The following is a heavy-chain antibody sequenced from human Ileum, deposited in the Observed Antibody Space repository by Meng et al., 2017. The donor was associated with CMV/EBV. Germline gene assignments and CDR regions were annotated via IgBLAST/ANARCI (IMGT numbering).Heavy chain of an antibody. D-gene: IGHD2-2*01. Sequence: HVQLEESGPGLVKPSETLSLTCTVSGGSISGYYWSWIRQPATKGLEWIGRVYSSGSTDYNPSLQSRVTMSVDTSKNQFSLKLSSVTAADTAVYYCARGSSSWAFDYWGQGTLVTVSS. CDR2: VYSSGST. CDR1: GGSISGYY. V-gene: IGHV4-4*07. J-gene: IGHJ4*02. CDR3: ARGSSSWAFDY.